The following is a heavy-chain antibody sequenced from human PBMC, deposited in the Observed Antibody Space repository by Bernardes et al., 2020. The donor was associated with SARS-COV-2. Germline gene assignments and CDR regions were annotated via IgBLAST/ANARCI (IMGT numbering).Heavy chain of an antibody. J-gene: IGHJ5*02. CDR3: SRQHGSSSGNWFDP. Sequence: SETLSLTCAVYGGSISRSTYYWGWVRLPPGKGLEWIGSVYYSGYTYYSPSLKSRVTMSVDTSKNHFSLRLSSVTAADTAVYYCSRQHGSSSGNWFDPWGQGTLVTVSS. CDR1: GGSISRSTYY. V-gene: IGHV4-39*01. CDR2: VYYSGYT. D-gene: IGHD6-6*01.